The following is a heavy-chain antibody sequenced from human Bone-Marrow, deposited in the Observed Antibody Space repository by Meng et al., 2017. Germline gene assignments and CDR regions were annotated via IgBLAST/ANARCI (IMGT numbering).Heavy chain of an antibody. J-gene: IGHJ4*02. Sequence: QVQLQESGPGLVKPSRTLSPTCNASGGSISSGDYYWSWIRQPPGKGLEWIGYIYNSGSTYYNPSLKSRVTISVDTSKNQFSLKLRFVTAADTAVYYCAREGRSHQVGVSVYWGQGNLVTVSS. V-gene: IGHV4-30-4*01. D-gene: IGHD2-21*01. CDR3: AREGRSHQVGVSVY. CDR2: IYNSGST. CDR1: GGSISSGDYY.